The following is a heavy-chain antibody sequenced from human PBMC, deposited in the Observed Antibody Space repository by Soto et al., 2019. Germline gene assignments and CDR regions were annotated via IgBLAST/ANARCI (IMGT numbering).Heavy chain of an antibody. Sequence: KASETLSLTCAVSGYSISSGYYWGWIRQPPGKGLEWIGSIYHSGSTYYNPSLKSRVTISVDTSKNQFSLKLSSVTAADTAVYYCARPKIPAAIPSFFDPWGQGTLVTVSS. D-gene: IGHD2-2*02. V-gene: IGHV4-38-2*01. CDR3: ARPKIPAAIPSFFDP. CDR1: GYSISSGYY. CDR2: IYHSGST. J-gene: IGHJ5*02.